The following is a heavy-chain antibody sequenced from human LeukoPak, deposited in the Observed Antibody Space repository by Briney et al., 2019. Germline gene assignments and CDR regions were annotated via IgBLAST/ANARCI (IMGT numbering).Heavy chain of an antibody. CDR1: GFTFSNAW. CDR3: ARDQCTSTSCYGYNWFDP. V-gene: IGHV3-74*01. J-gene: IGHJ5*02. CDR2: INTDGSST. D-gene: IGHD2-2*01. Sequence: PGGSLRLSCAASGFTFSNAWMNWVRQAPGKGLVWVSRINTDGSSTSYADSVKGRFTISRDNAKNTLYLQMNSLRAEDTAVYYCARDQCTSTSCYGYNWFDPWGQGTLVTVSS.